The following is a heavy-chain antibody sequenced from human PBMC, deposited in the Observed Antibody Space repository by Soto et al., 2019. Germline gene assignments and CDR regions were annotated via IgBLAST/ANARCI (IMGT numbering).Heavy chain of an antibody. CDR2: IYYSGST. CDR1: GGSISSGDYY. CDR3: ARAVRVSGYSSGWYWFDP. V-gene: IGHV4-30-4*01. D-gene: IGHD6-19*01. Sequence: QVQLQESGPGLVKPSQTLSLTCTVSGGSISSGDYYWSWIRQPPGQGLEWIGYIYYSGSTYYNPSLKSRVTISVDTSKNQFSLKLSSVTAADTAVYYCARAVRVSGYSSGWYWFDPWGQGTLVTVSS. J-gene: IGHJ5*02.